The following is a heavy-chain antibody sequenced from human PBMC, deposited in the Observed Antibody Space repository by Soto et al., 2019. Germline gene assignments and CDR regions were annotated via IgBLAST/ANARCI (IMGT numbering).Heavy chain of an antibody. CDR1: GGSISSYY. CDR3: EKVHDYYGMDV. J-gene: IGHJ6*02. V-gene: IGHV4-4*07. CDR2: IYTSGST. Sequence: TSDTLSLTCTVSGGSISSYYWSWIRQPAGKGLEWIGRIYTSGSTNYNPSLKSRVTMSVDTSKNQFSLKLSSVTAADTAVYYCEKVHDYYGMDVWGQGTTVTASS.